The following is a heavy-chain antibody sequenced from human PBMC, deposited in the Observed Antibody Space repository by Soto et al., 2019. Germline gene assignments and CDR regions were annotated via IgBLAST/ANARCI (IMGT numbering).Heavy chain of an antibody. D-gene: IGHD2-15*01. CDR2: FIPKFGKA. CDR1: GYTLTELS. J-gene: IGHJ4*01. V-gene: IGHV1-24*01. CDR3: TTDSYIDMPIVRFDY. Sequence: ASVKVSCKVSGYTLTELSMHWVRQAPGKGLEWMGGFIPKFGKANYAQKFQGRVTITADESTSTAYMELSSLRSEDTAVYYCTTDSYIDMPIVRFDYWGHGTLVTVSS.